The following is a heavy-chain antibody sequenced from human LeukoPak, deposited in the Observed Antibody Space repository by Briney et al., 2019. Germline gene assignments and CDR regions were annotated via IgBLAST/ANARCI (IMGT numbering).Heavy chain of an antibody. D-gene: IGHD5-12*01. V-gene: IGHV4-38-2*02. Sequence: SETLSLTCTVSGYSISSGYYWGWIRQPPGKGLEWIGSIYHSGSTYYNPSLKSRVTISVDTSKSQFSLKLSSVTAADTAVYYCARDGYSGYDFNSPYYFDYWGQGTLVTVSS. J-gene: IGHJ4*02. CDR1: GYSISSGYY. CDR3: ARDGYSGYDFNSPYYFDY. CDR2: IYHSGST.